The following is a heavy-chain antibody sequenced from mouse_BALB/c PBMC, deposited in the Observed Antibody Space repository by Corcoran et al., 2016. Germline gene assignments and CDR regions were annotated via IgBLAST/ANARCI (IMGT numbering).Heavy chain of an antibody. CDR3: AREVPGGNPFDY. Sequence: EVQLQQSGPELVKPGASVKMSCKASGYTFTSYVIHWVKQKPGQGLEWIGYIYPYNDGTKYNEKLKGKATLTSDKSSSAAYMEFSNLTSEDSAVYYCAREVPGGNPFDYWGQGTTLTVSS. CDR2: IYPYNDGT. J-gene: IGHJ2*01. V-gene: IGHV1S136*01. D-gene: IGHD2-1*01. CDR1: GYTFTSYV.